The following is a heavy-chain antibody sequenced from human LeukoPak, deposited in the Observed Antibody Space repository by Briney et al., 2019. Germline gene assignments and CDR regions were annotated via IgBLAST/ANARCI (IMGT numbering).Heavy chain of an antibody. CDR3: ARGPLSSRTTWTWFDP. CDR1: XGXXSPXY. D-gene: IGHD3/OR15-3a*01. J-gene: IGHJ5*02. Sequence: SETLSLTCTVSXGXXSPXYXXXXXXXXXXXXXXXXYXXYNGNTNYNPXXXXRITISVDTSKNQFSLRLKSVTAADTAVYYCARGPLSSRTTWTWFDPWGQGTLVTVSS. V-gene: IGHV4-59*01. CDR2: XXYNGNT.